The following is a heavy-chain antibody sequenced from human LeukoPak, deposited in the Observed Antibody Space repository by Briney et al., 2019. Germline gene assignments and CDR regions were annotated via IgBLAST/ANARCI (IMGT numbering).Heavy chain of an antibody. V-gene: IGHV3-23*01. D-gene: IGHD1-26*01. CDR2: ICGSVSGSGDCT. CDR1: GFSFGSYA. Sequence: GGSLRLSCAASGFSFGSYAMSWVRQAAGKGLEWVSEICGSVSGSGDCTHYADSVKGRFTISRDNSKKTLYLQMNGLRAEDTAVYYCAKDPRRVGATLFDYWGQGTLVTVSS. CDR3: AKDPRRVGATLFDY. J-gene: IGHJ4*02.